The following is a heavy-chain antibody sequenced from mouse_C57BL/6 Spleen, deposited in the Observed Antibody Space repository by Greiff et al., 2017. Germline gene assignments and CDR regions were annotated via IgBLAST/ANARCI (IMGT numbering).Heavy chain of an antibody. CDR3: ARRHLYAMDY. Sequence: QVQLQQPGAELVMPGASVKLSCTASGYTFTSYCMHWVKQRPGQGLEWIGEIDPSDSYTNYNQKFKGKSTLTVDKSSSTAYMQLSRLTSEDSAVYYCARRHLYAMDYWGQGTTVTVSS. CDR1: GYTFTSYC. J-gene: IGHJ4*01. V-gene: IGHV1-69*01. CDR2: IDPSDSYT.